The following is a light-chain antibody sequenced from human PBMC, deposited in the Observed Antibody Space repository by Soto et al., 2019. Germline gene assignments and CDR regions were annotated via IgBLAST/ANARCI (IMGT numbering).Light chain of an antibody. CDR1: ESVGDY. V-gene: IGKV3-20*01. J-gene: IGKJ3*01. CDR3: QQCGNSPLFT. CDR2: GAT. Sequence: PGERATLSCWASESVGDYLAWYQQKPGQAPRLLIYGATKRTSGTPDRFSGTGSETAFTLAISRLEPEDFAVYYCQQCGNSPLFTFGPGTKVDL.